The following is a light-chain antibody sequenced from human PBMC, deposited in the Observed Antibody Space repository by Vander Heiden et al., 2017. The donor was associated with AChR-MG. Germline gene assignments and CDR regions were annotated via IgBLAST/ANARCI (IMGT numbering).Light chain of an antibody. V-gene: IGKV1-5*03. CDR1: ESISSW. CDR3: QQYNSYSSWT. CDR2: KAS. Sequence: DIQMTQFPSTMSASVGDRVTITCRASESISSWLAWYQQKPGKAPKLLIYKASSLESGVPSRFSGSGYGTEFTLTISSRQPDDFATYYCQQYNSYSSWTFGQGTKVEIK. J-gene: IGKJ1*01.